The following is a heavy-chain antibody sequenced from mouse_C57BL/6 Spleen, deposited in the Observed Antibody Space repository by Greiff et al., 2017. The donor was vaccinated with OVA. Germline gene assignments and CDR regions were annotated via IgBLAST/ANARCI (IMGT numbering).Heavy chain of an antibody. V-gene: IGHV1-80*01. CDR1: GYAFSSYW. CDR2: IYPGDGDT. J-gene: IGHJ4*01. D-gene: IGHD1-1*01. CDR3: ARWFTTVVPYAMDY. Sequence: QVQLKQSGAELVKPGASVKISCKASGYAFSSYWMNWVKQRPGKGLEWIGQIYPGDGDTNYNGKFKGKATLTADKSSRTAYMQLSSLTSEDSAVYFCARWFTTVVPYAMDYWGQGTSVTVSS.